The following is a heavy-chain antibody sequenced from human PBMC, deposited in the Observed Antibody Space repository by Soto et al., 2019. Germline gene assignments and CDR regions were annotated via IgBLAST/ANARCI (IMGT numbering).Heavy chain of an antibody. J-gene: IGHJ1*01. CDR2: IYYSGST. CDR1: GGSISSYY. D-gene: IGHD3-22*01. Sequence: PXXTLSLTFTVSGGSISSYYWRWIRQPPGKGLEWIGYIYYSGSTNYNPSLKSQVTISVDTSKNQFSLKLSSVTAADTAVYYCAREDDSSGYYSGYFQHWGQGTLVTVS. CDR3: AREDDSSGYYSGYFQH. V-gene: IGHV4-59*01.